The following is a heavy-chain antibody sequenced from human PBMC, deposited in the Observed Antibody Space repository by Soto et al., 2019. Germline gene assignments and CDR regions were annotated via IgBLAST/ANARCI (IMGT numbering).Heavy chain of an antibody. V-gene: IGHV3-11*01. D-gene: IGHD4-17*01. J-gene: IGHJ6*03. CDR1: GFTFSAYY. CDR3: AREKDDDYGDPRVEGYDMEV. CDR2: ISRSGSTI. Sequence: QVPLVESGGGLVKPGGSLRLSCAASGFTFSAYYMSWIRQAPGKGREWVSYISRSGSTIDYAASVKGRFTISRDNAKNPVYLQMNSLRAEDTAVYYCAREKDDDYGDPRVEGYDMEVWGKGTTATVSS.